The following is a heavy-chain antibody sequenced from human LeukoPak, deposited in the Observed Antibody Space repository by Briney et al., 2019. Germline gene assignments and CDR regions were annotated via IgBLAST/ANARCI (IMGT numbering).Heavy chain of an antibody. CDR3: ARGLSSRYYYDSSGYYRYYFDY. CDR1: GGSFSGYY. D-gene: IGHD3-22*01. V-gene: IGHV4-34*01. J-gene: IGHJ4*02. Sequence: SETLSLTCAVYGGSFSGYYWSWIRQPPGKGLEWIGEINHSGSTNYNPSLKSRVTISVDTSKNQFSLKLSSVTAAGTAVYYCARGLSSRYYYDSSGYYRYYFDYWGQGTLVTVSS. CDR2: INHSGST.